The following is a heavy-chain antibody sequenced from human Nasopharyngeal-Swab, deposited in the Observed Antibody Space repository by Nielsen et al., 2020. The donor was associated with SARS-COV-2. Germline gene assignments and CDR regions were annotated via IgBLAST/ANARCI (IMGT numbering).Heavy chain of an antibody. D-gene: IGHD4-11*01. Sequence: SLKISCAASGFTYDDYAMHWVRQAPGKGLEWVSGITWNNGPAYTDSVKGRFIIFRDNARNSLYLQMNSLRPDDTALYYCTKGRADYSNPSFDNWGQGTLVTVSS. CDR3: TKGRADYSNPSFDN. J-gene: IGHJ4*02. V-gene: IGHV3-9*01. CDR2: ITWNNGP. CDR1: GFTYDDYA.